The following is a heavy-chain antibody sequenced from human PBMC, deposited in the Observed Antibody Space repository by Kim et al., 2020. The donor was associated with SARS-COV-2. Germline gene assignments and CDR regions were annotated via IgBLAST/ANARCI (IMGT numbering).Heavy chain of an antibody. J-gene: IGHJ4*02. V-gene: IGHV4-31*03. D-gene: IGHD3-9*01. CDR1: GASISSGDSF. CDR2: IYHNGTT. Sequence: SETLSLTCTVSGASISSGDSFWSWIRHHPGKGLEWIGYIYHNGTTYSNPSLRSRITMSVDVSENQFSLRLTSVTAADTAIYYCARLNLFDWLFTFDYWGQGTLVTVSS. CDR3: ARLNLFDWLFTFDY.